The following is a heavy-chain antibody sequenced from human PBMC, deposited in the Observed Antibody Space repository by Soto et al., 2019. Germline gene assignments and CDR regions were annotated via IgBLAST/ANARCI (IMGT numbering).Heavy chain of an antibody. J-gene: IGHJ3*02. Sequence: SETLSLTCAVSGYSMRSGDYYWSWIRQPPGKGLEWIGNIYYSGSTFYNPSLKSRITMSVDAARNQFSLRLTSVHAADTAVYYCARPRSIDLGAIDIWGQGTLVTVSS. CDR1: GYSMRSGDYY. D-gene: IGHD3-16*01. CDR3: ARPRSIDLGAIDI. CDR2: IYYSGST. V-gene: IGHV4-30-4*01.